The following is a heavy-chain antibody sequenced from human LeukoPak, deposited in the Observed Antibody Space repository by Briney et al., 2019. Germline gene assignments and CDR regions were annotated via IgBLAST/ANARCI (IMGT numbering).Heavy chain of an antibody. J-gene: IGHJ4*02. CDR2: ISGSGGST. V-gene: IGHV3-23*01. CDR3: ARDHTYYYDSSGYSFDY. D-gene: IGHD3-22*01. Sequence: GGSLRLSCAASGFTFSSYAMSWVRQAPGKGLEWVSAISGSGGSTYYADSVKGRFTISRDNSKNTLYLQMNSLRAVDTAVYYCARDHTYYYDSSGYSFDYWGQGTLVTVSS. CDR1: GFTFSSYA.